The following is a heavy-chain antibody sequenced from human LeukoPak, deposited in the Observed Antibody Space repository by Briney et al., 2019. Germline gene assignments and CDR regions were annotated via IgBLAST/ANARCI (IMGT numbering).Heavy chain of an antibody. CDR2: TNWNSGNI. J-gene: IGHJ4*02. V-gene: IGHV3-9*01. Sequence: SLRLSCAASGFTFDDYAMHWVRQAPGKGLEWVSGTNWNSGNIGYADSVKGRFTISRDSAKNSLYLEMNSLRPEDTALYYCAKGHRNFDFWNAYDYWGQGTLVTVSS. CDR3: AKGHRNFDFWNAYDY. D-gene: IGHD3-3*01. CDR1: GFTFDDYA.